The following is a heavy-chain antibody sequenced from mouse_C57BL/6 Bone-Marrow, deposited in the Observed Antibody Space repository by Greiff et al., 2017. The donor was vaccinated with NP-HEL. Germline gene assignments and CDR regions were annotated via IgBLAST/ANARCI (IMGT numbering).Heavy chain of an antibody. CDR2: ISSGGSYI. V-gene: IGHV5-6*01. Sequence: EVQRVESGGDLVKPGGSLKLSCAASGFTFSSYGMSWVRQTPDKRLEWVATISSGGSYIYYPASVKGRFTISRDHAKNTLYLQMRSLKSWDTAMYYCAGPYDYDVAWFAYWGQGTRVTVSA. CDR3: AGPYDYDVAWFAY. D-gene: IGHD2-4*01. J-gene: IGHJ3*01. CDR1: GFTFSSYG.